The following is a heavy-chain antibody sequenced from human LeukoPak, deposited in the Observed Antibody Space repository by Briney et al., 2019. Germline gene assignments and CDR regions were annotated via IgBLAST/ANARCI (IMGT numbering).Heavy chain of an antibody. Sequence: SETLSLTCTVSGGSISNYYWSWIRQPPGKGLEWIGEINHSGSTNYNPSLKSRVTISVDTSKNQFSLKLSSVTAADTAVYYCARGDQEYGDSRGYWGQGTLVTVSS. V-gene: IGHV4-34*01. CDR2: INHSGST. CDR1: GGSISNYY. D-gene: IGHD4-17*01. J-gene: IGHJ4*02. CDR3: ARGDQEYGDSRGY.